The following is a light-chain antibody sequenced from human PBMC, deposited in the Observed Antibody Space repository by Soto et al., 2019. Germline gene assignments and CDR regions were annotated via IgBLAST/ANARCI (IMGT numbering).Light chain of an antibody. V-gene: IGKV4-1*01. CDR2: WAS. CDR1: QSVLDSPDNKNY. J-gene: IGKJ4*01. CDR3: QQYYSFPRS. Sequence: IVMTQSPESLAVSLGERTTINCRSSQSVLDSPDNKNYLAWYQRKPGQPPKLLIYWASTRESGVPDRFSGSGSGTDFTLTISGLQAEDVAVYYCQQYYSFPRSFGGGTKVEIK.